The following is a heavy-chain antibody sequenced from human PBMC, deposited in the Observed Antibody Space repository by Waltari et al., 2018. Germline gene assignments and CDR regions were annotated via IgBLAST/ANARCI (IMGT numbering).Heavy chain of an antibody. CDR1: GYSFTSYW. CDR2: IYPGDSDT. Sequence: EVQLVQSGAEVKKPGESLKLSCKGSGYSFTSYWNGWVRQMSGKGLEWMGIIYPGDSDTRYSPSFQGQVTISADKSISTAYLQWNSLKASDTAMYYCARRIAAAGTVGWFDPWGQGTLVTVSS. D-gene: IGHD6-13*01. J-gene: IGHJ5*02. CDR3: ARRIAAAGTVGWFDP. V-gene: IGHV5-51*01.